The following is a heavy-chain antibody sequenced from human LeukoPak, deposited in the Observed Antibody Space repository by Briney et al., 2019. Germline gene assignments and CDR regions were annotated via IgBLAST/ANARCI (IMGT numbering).Heavy chain of an antibody. CDR3: AGGDYQGYYFDY. D-gene: IGHD4-11*01. Sequence: SETLSLTCAVYGGSFSGYYWSWIRQPPGKGLEWIGGINHSGSTNYDPSLKSRVTISVDTSKKQVSLKVRSVTAADTAVYYCAGGDYQGYYFDYWGQGTLVTVSS. V-gene: IGHV4-34*01. CDR2: INHSGST. CDR1: GGSFSGYY. J-gene: IGHJ4*02.